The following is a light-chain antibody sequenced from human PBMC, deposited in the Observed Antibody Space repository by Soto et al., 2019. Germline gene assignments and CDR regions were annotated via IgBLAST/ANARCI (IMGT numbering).Light chain of an antibody. V-gene: IGLV2-14*03. CDR2: DVS. CDR3: NSFTTTNTYV. J-gene: IGLJ1*01. Sequence: QSALAQPASVAGSPGQPITISCTRASSDVGGFDHVSWYQQHPGKVPRLLIYDVSSRPSGVSDRFSGSKSGNTASLTISGLQAEDEADYYCNSFTTTNTYVFGTGTKVTVL. CDR1: SSDVGGFDH.